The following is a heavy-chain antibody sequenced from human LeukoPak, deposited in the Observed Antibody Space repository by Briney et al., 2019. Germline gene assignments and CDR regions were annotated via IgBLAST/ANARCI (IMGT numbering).Heavy chain of an antibody. CDR2: INHSGST. J-gene: IGHJ4*02. Sequence: PSETLSLTCAVYGVSFSGYYWSWIRQPPGKGLEWIGEINHSGSTNYNPSLKSRVTISVDTSKNQFSLKLSSVTAADTAGYYCASGPHRVFDYWGQGTLVTVSS. V-gene: IGHV4-34*01. CDR3: ASGPHRVFDY. CDR1: GVSFSGYY. D-gene: IGHD6-13*01.